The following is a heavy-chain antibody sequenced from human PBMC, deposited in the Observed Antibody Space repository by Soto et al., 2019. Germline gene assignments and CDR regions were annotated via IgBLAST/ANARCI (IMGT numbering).Heavy chain of an antibody. J-gene: IGHJ6*03. CDR2: IYYSGST. V-gene: IGHV4-59*01. CDR1: GGSISSYY. CDR3: ARSPYYAPGNYYYYYMDV. D-gene: IGHD3-10*01. Sequence: ETLSLTCPVSGGSISSYYLSLIRQPPGKGLEWIGYIYYSGSTNYNPSLKSRVTISVDTSKNQFSLKLSSVTAADTAVYYCARSPYYAPGNYYYYYMDVWGKGTTVTVSS.